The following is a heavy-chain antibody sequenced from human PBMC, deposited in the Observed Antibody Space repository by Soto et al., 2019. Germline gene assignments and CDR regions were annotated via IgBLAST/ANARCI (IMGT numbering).Heavy chain of an antibody. CDR3: ARERTVYDILTGYYINDAFDI. CDR1: GGTFSSYT. V-gene: IGHV1-69*02. D-gene: IGHD3-9*01. Sequence: SVKVSCKASGGTFSSYTISWVRQAPGQGLEWMGRIIPILGIANYAQKFQGRVTITADKSTSTAYMELSSLRSEDTAVYYCARERTVYDILTGYYINDAFDIWGQGTMVTVS. J-gene: IGHJ3*02. CDR2: IIPILGIA.